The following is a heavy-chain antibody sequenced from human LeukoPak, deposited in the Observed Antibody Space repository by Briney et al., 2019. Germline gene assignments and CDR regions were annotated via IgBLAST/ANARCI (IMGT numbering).Heavy chain of an antibody. Sequence: SETLSLTCAVSGGSISSSNWWSWVRQPPGKGLEWIGEIYHNGSTNYNPSLKSRVTISVDKSKNQFSLKLSSVTAADTAVYYCARDGVAAAVDAFDIWGQGTMVTVSS. D-gene: IGHD6-13*01. CDR2: IYHNGST. J-gene: IGHJ3*02. CDR3: ARDGVAAAVDAFDI. V-gene: IGHV4-4*02. CDR1: GGSISSSNW.